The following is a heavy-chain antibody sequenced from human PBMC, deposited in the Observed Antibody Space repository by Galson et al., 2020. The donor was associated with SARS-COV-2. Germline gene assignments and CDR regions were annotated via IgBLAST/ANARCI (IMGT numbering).Heavy chain of an antibody. J-gene: IGHJ4*02. CDR1: GFTFSDYS. CDR2: ITSISSTI. D-gene: IGHD3-10*01. V-gene: IGHV3-48*04. CDR3: ARVVYGSGSYYRFFDY. Sequence: GGSLRLSCAASGFTFSDYSMNWVRQAPGKGLEWVSYITSISSTIYYADSVNGRFTISRDNAKNSLYLQMNSLRAEDTAVYYCARVVYGSGSYYRFFDYWGQGILVTVSS.